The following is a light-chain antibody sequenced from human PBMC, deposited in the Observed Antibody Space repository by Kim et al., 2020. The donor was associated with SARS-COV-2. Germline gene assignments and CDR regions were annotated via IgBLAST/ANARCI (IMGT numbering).Light chain of an antibody. CDR2: GAS. J-gene: IGKJ2*01. CDR3: QQYSSSPET. CDR1: ESVGSNY. V-gene: IGKV3-20*01. Sequence: EIVLTQSPGTLSLSPGERATLSCRASESVGSNYLAWFQQKPGQAPRLLIYGASSRATGIPDRFSGSGSGTDFTLTISRLEPEDFAVYYCQQYSSSPETFGQGTKLEIK.